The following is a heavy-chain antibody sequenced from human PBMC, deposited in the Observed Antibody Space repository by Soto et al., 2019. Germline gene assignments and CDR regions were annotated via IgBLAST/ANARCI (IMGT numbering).Heavy chain of an antibody. CDR2: INHSGST. J-gene: IGHJ4*02. D-gene: IGHD6-6*01. Sequence: PSETLSLTCAVYGGSFGGYYWSWIRQPPGKGLEWIGEINHSGSTNYNPSLKSRVTISVDTSKNQFSLKLSSVTAADTAVYYCARAMSIAACFDYWGQGTLVTVSS. CDR1: GGSFGGYY. CDR3: ARAMSIAACFDY. V-gene: IGHV4-34*01.